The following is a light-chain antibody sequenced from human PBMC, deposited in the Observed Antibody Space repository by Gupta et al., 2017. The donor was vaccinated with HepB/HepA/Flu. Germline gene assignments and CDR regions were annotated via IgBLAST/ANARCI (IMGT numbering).Light chain of an antibody. V-gene: IGLV1-40*01. CDR2: GNS. J-gene: IGLJ2*01. CDR3: QSYDSSHVV. CDR1: ISNIGAGYD. Sequence: QSVLTQPPSVSGAPGQRVTISCTGSISNIGAGYDVHWYQQLPGTAPKLLIYGNSNRPSGVPDRFSGSKSGTSASLAITGLQAEDEADYSCQSYDSSHVVFGGGTKLTVL.